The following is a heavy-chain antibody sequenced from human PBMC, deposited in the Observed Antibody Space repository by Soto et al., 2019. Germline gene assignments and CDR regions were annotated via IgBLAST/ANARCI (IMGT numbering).Heavy chain of an antibody. CDR1: GFSLSSYA. J-gene: IGHJ5*02. CDR3: AKENPYNWNYRATWFDP. CDR2: ISGSGGST. V-gene: IGHV3-23*01. Sequence: GSLRLSCAACGFSLSSYAMSWVRKAPGKGLEWVSAISGSGGSTYYADSVKGRFTISRDNSKNTLYLQMNSLRAEDTAVYYCAKENPYNWNYRATWFDPWGQGTLVTVSS. D-gene: IGHD1-7*01.